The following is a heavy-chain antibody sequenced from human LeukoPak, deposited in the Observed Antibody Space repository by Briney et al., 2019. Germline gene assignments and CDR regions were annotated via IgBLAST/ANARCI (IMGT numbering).Heavy chain of an antibody. D-gene: IGHD1-14*01. J-gene: IGHJ4*02. Sequence: GGSLRLSCAASGFTFSSYAMSWVRQAPGKGLEWVSAISGSGGSTYYADSVKGRFTISRDNAKNTVYLQMDSLRVDDTAVYYCARDLFWNQADYWGQGTLVTVSS. CDR2: ISGSGGST. V-gene: IGHV3-23*01. CDR1: GFTFSSYA. CDR3: ARDLFWNQADY.